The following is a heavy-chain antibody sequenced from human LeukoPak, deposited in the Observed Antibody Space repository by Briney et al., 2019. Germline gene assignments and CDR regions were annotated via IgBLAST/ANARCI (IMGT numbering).Heavy chain of an antibody. Sequence: EPSETLSLTCAVHGGSFSGYYWSWIRQPPGKGLEWNGEINHSGSTNYSPSLKMRVTISVDTSKNQFSLKLSSVTAADTAVYYCARGPTYYYDSSGYSSYYFDYWGQGTLVTVSS. D-gene: IGHD3-22*01. J-gene: IGHJ4*02. CDR2: INHSGST. CDR3: ARGPTYYYDSSGYSSYYFDY. CDR1: GGSFSGYY. V-gene: IGHV4-34*01.